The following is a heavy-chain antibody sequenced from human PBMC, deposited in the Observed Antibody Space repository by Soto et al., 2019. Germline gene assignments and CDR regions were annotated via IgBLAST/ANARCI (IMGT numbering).Heavy chain of an antibody. CDR1: GFTFSSYS. J-gene: IGHJ6*02. CDR2: ISSSSSTI. D-gene: IGHD3-22*01. CDR3: ASYTYYYDSSGYYYYYGMDV. V-gene: IGHV3-48*02. Sequence: GWSLRLSCAASGFTFSSYSMNWVRQAPGKGLEWVSYISSSSSTIYYADSVKGRFTISRDNAKNSLYLQMNSLRDEDTAVYYCASYTYYYDSSGYYYYYGMDVWGQGTTVTVSS.